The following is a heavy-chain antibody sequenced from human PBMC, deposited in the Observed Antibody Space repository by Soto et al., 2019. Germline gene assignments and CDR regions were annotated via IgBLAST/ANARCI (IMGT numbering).Heavy chain of an antibody. V-gene: IGHV4-30-2*01. CDR1: GASISSGGYS. J-gene: IGHJ3*02. Sequence: SETLSLTCAVSGASISSGGYSWSWIRQPPGKGLEWIGYIYHSGSTYYNPSLKSRVTISVDRSKNQFSLKLSSVTAADTAVYYCARVDLGIGSAFDIWGQGTMVT. CDR3: ARVDLGIGSAFDI. D-gene: IGHD7-27*01. CDR2: IYHSGST.